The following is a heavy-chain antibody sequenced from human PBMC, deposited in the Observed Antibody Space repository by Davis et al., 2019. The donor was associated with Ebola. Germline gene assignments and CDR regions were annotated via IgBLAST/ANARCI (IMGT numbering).Heavy chain of an antibody. J-gene: IGHJ4*02. D-gene: IGHD3-22*01. CDR2: LHFHGSIE. V-gene: IGHV3-30*02. CDR3: AKDGGYYDLDY. CDR1: GFSFSTYV. Sequence: GESLKISCTASGFSFSTYVMHWVRQAPGKGLEWVAYLHFHGSIEYYADSVKGRFTISRDNSKNTLFLQMNSLKAEDTAVYYCAKDGGYYDLDYWGQGTLVTVSS.